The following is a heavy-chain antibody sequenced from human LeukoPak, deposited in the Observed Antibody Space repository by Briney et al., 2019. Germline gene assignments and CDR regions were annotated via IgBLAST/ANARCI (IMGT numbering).Heavy chain of an antibody. V-gene: IGHV3-23*01. CDR3: AKVLILGSGSPSY. Sequence: GGSLRLSCAASGFTFSSYGMSWVRQAPGKGLEWVSAISGSGGSTYYADSVKGRFTISRDNSKNTLYLQMNSLRAEDTAVYYCAKVLILGSGSPSYWGQGTLVTVSS. J-gene: IGHJ4*02. CDR2: ISGSGGST. CDR1: GFTFSSYG. D-gene: IGHD1-26*01.